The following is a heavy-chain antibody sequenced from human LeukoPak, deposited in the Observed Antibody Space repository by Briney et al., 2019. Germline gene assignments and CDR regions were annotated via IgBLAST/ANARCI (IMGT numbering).Heavy chain of an antibody. CDR1: GLTFRSYA. CDR3: TKDSSSSEPPGY. Sequence: PGGSLRLSCAASGLTFRSYATSWVRQAPGKGLEWVSLISGGGATTKYGDSAKGRFTISRDNSKNTLYLQMNSLTADDTAVYYCTKDSSSSEPPGYWGQGTLVTVS. CDR2: ISGGGATT. D-gene: IGHD1-1*01. V-gene: IGHV3-23*01. J-gene: IGHJ4*02.